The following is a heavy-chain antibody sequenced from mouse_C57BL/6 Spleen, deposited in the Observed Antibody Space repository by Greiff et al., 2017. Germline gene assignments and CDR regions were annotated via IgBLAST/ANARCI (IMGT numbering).Heavy chain of an antibody. CDR3: AREGIMDY. Sequence: QVQLQQSGPELVKPGASVKISCKASGYAFSSSWMNWVKQRPGKGREWIGRSYPGDGDTNYNGKFKGKATLTADKSSSTAYMQLSSLTSEDSAVYFCAREGIMDYWGQGTSVTVSS. J-gene: IGHJ4*01. V-gene: IGHV1-82*01. CDR2: SYPGDGDT. CDR1: GYAFSSSW.